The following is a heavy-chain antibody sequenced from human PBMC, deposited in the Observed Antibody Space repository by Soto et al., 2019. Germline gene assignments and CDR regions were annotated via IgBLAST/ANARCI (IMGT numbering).Heavy chain of an antibody. J-gene: IGHJ4*02. CDR1: GFTFSTYA. Sequence: GGSLRLSCAASGFTFSTYAMRWVRQAPGKGLEWVSAISGRGDSTYYADSVKGRFTISRDNSKNTLYLQMNSLRAEDTAVYYCARRGSGSYYDDRGQGTLVTVSS. CDR3: ARRGSGSYYDD. V-gene: IGHV3-23*01. CDR2: ISGRGDST. D-gene: IGHD1-26*01.